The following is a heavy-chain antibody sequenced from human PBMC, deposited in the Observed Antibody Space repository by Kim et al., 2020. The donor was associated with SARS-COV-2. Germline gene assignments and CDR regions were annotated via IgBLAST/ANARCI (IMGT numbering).Heavy chain of an antibody. CDR2: ISGSGGST. D-gene: IGHD4-17*01. V-gene: IGHV3-23*01. Sequence: GGSLRLSCAASGFTFSSYAMSWVRQAPGKGLEWVSAISGSGGSTYYADSVKGRFTISRDNSKNTLYLQMNSLRAEDTAVYYCAKGLGDYTPTYYYYYYGMDVWGQGTTVTVSS. J-gene: IGHJ6*02. CDR1: GFTFSSYA. CDR3: AKGLGDYTPTYYYYYYGMDV.